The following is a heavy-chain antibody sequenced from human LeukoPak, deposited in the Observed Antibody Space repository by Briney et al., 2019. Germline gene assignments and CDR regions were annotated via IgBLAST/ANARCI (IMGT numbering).Heavy chain of an antibody. J-gene: IGHJ4*02. D-gene: IGHD3-10*01. Sequence: PGGSLRLSCTASGFTFSNYWMHWVRQAPGKGLVWVSRINTDGSSTSYADSVKGRFTISRDNAKNTLYLQMNSLRAEDTALYYCAKISDFYGSGTDWGQGTLATVSS. CDR1: GFTFSNYW. CDR2: INTDGSST. V-gene: IGHV3-74*01. CDR3: AKISDFYGSGTD.